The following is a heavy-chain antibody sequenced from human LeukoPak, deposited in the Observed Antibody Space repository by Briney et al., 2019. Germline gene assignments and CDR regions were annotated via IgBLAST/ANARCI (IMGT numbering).Heavy chain of an antibody. CDR2: ISSSSSYI. CDR3: AKDSPSRTATTEVPVDY. J-gene: IGHJ4*02. Sequence: SGGSLRLSCAASGFSFRDYTMNWVRQAPGKGLEWVASISSSSSYIYFANSVRGRFSISRDNAKNSLYLQMNSLRAEDTAVYYRAKDSPSRTATTEVPVDYWGQGTLVTVSS. V-gene: IGHV3-21*01. CDR1: GFSFRDYT. D-gene: IGHD1/OR15-1a*01.